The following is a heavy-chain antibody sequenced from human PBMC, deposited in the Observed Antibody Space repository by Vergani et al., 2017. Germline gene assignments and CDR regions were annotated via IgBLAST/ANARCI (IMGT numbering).Heavy chain of an antibody. Sequence: EVQLLESGGGLVQPGGSLRLSCAASGFTFSSYAMSWVRQAPGKGLEWVSAIRGSGGSTYYADSVKGRFTISRDNSKNTLYLQMNSLRAENTAVYYCAKDIVTYYDFWSGYYTAGRDYYFDYWGQGTLVTVSS. CDR1: GFTFSSYA. D-gene: IGHD3-3*01. J-gene: IGHJ4*02. CDR3: AKDIVTYYDFWSGYYTAGRDYYFDY. CDR2: IRGSGGST. V-gene: IGHV3-23*01.